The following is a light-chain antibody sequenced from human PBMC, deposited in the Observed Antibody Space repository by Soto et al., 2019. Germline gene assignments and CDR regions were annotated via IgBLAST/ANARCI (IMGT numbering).Light chain of an antibody. J-gene: IGLJ1*01. CDR3: QSYDSSLSGYV. CDR1: RSDIGAGYD. CDR2: GNN. V-gene: IGLV1-40*01. Sequence: QSVLTQPPSVSGAPGQRVTISCTGSRSDIGAGYDVHWYQQLPGTAPKLLIYGNNNRPSGVPDRSSGSKSGTSASLAISGLQAEDEADYYCQSYDSSLSGYVFGTGTQLTVL.